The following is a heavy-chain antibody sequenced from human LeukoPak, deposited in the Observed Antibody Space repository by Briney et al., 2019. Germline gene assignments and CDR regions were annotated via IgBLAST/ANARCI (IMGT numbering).Heavy chain of an antibody. J-gene: IGHJ3*02. CDR2: ITNDGSST. CDR1: GLTFSSHW. Sequence: GGSLRLSCAASGLTFSSHWMHWVRQAPGKGLVWVSRITNDGSSTTYADSVKGRFTISRDNSKNTLYLQMNSLRAEDTAVYYCASLGWDAFDIWGQGTMVTVSS. D-gene: IGHD2-15*01. CDR3: ASLGWDAFDI. V-gene: IGHV3-74*01.